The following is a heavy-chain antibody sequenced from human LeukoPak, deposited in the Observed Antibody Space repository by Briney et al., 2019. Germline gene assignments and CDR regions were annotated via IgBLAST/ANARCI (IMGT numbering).Heavy chain of an antibody. D-gene: IGHD2-2*01. Sequence: PSETLSLTCAVYGGSFSGYYWSWIRQPPGKGLEWIGEINHIGSTNYNPSLKSRFTISVDTSKNQFSLKLSSVTAADTAVYYWARSLGYCSSTSCYAEWFDPWGQGTLVTVSS. CDR2: INHIGST. CDR1: GGSFSGYY. V-gene: IGHV4-34*01. J-gene: IGHJ5*02. CDR3: ARSLGYCSSTSCYAEWFDP.